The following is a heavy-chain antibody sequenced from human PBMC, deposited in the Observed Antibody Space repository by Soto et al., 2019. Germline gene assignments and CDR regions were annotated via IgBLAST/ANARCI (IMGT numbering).Heavy chain of an antibody. CDR1: GYSFTSYW. CDR2: IYPGDSDT. CDR3: ARTVGPYYYYYGMDV. Sequence: LTISCKGSGYSFTSYWIVWVRQMPGKGLEWMGIIYPGDSDTRYSPSFQGQVTISAGKSISTAYLQWSSLKASDTAMYYCARTVGPYYYYYGMDVWGQGTTVTVSS. V-gene: IGHV5-51*01. J-gene: IGHJ6*02. D-gene: IGHD1-26*01.